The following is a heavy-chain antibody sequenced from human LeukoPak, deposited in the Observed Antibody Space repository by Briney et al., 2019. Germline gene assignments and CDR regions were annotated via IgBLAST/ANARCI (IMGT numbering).Heavy chain of an antibody. Sequence: ASVKVSCKASGYTFTSYYIHWVRQAPGQGLEWMGIINPSGGSTSYPQKFQDRVTMTRDTSTSTVYMELSSLKSDDTAIYYCARGVFGELEKLMSQHWGQGTLVTVSS. CDR2: INPSGGST. D-gene: IGHD3-10*02. V-gene: IGHV1-46*01. CDR3: ARGVFGELEKLMSQH. J-gene: IGHJ1*01. CDR1: GYTFTSYY.